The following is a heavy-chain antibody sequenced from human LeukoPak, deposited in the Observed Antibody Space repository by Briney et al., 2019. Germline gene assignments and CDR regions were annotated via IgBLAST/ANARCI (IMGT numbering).Heavy chain of an antibody. D-gene: IGHD3-22*01. Sequence: PGGSLRLSCAASGFTFSSYEMNWVRQAPGKGLEWVGRIKTTTDGETTDYAAHVKGRFTISRDDLKTTLYLQMNSLKTEDTAVYYCATSYFDSSGYRQWGRGTLVTVSS. J-gene: IGHJ4*02. CDR3: ATSYFDSSGYRQ. CDR1: GFTFSSYE. V-gene: IGHV3-15*01. CDR2: IKTTTDGETT.